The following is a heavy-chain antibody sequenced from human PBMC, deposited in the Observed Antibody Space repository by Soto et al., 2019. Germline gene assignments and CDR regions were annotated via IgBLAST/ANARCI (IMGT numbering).Heavy chain of an antibody. D-gene: IGHD1-20*01. V-gene: IGHV3-30*18. CDR1: VFSFSSYG. CDR2: ISYDENIK. Sequence: GGSLTLFSVPSVFSFSSYGMHWVRQAPGKGLDWVAVISYDENIKYLRDSVRGRFTIFKDNSKKTLYLEMNSLTTDDTGVYYCAKDRDAYNSGGMGDWGDRTTVTV. CDR3: AKDRDAYNSGGMGD. J-gene: IGHJ6*02.